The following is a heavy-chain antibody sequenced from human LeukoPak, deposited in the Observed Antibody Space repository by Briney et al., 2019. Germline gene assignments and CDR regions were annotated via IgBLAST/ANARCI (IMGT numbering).Heavy chain of an antibody. CDR1: GFTFSSHA. CDR2: ISGSGGST. D-gene: IGHD3-3*01. CDR3: AKDSGMVITEYFQH. Sequence: GGSLRLSCAASGFTFSSHAMSWVRQAPGKGLEWVSAISGSGGSTYYADSVKGRFTISRDNSKNTLYLQMNSLRAEDTAVYYCAKDSGMVITEYFQHWGQGTLVTVSS. J-gene: IGHJ1*01. V-gene: IGHV3-23*01.